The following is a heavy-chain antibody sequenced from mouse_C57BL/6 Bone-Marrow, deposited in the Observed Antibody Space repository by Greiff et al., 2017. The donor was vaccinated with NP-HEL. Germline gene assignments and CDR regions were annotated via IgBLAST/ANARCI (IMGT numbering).Heavy chain of an antibody. CDR3: ARWPPFDY. CDR1: GYSFTGYY. CDR2: INPSTGGT. V-gene: IGHV1-42*01. Sequence: QQSGPELVKPGASVKISCKASGYSFTGYYMNWVRQSPEKSLEWIGEINPSTGGTTYNQKFKAKATLTVDKSSSTAYMQLKSLTSEDSAVYYCARWPPFDYWGQGTTLTVSS. J-gene: IGHJ2*01.